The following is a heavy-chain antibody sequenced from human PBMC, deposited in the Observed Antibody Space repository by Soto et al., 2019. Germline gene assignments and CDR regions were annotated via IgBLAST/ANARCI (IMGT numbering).Heavy chain of an antibody. V-gene: IGHV4-59*01. CDR3: ARRPQGSGRVFDY. CDR2: IYYSGST. Sequence: QVQLQESGPGLVKPSETLSLTCTVSGGSISSYYWSWIRQPPGKGLEWIGYIYYSGSTNYNPSLKSRVTISVDTSKNQFSLKLSSVTAADTAVYYCARRPQGSGRVFDYWGKGTLVTVSS. J-gene: IGHJ4*02. D-gene: IGHD3-10*01. CDR1: GGSISSYY.